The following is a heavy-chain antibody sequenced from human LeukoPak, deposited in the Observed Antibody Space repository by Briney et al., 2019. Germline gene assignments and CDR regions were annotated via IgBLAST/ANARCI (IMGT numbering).Heavy chain of an antibody. D-gene: IGHD3-10*01. J-gene: IGHJ4*02. CDR1: GGSISSGGYS. CDR3: ARLDYYGSGSYVRFDY. V-gene: IGHV4-30-2*02. Sequence: NPSQTLSLTCAVSGGSISSGGYSWSWIRQPPGKGLEWIGYIYHSGSTYYSPSLKSRVTISVDTSRNQFSLKLSSVTAADTAVYYCARLDYYGSGSYVRFDYWGQGTLVTVSS. CDR2: IYHSGST.